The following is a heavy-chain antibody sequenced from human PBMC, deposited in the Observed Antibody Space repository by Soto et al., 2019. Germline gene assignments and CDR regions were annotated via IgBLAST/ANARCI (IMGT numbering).Heavy chain of an antibody. CDR3: AKTRRDIVKDDQDTYYFDY. Sequence: EVQLLESGGGLVQPGGSLRLSCAASGFTFSSYAMSWVRQAPGKGLEWVSAISGSGGSTYYADSVKGRFTISRDNSKNTLSLQMNSLRAEDTAVYYCAKTRRDIVKDDQDTYYFDYWGQGTLVTVSS. V-gene: IGHV3-23*01. CDR1: GFTFSSYA. CDR2: ISGSGGST. D-gene: IGHD5-12*01. J-gene: IGHJ4*02.